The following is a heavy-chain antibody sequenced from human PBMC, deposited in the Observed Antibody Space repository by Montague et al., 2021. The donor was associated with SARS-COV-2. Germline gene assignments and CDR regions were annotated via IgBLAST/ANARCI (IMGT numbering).Heavy chain of an antibody. CDR3: ARSVGASSSSWPLPPHFDY. Sequence: CAISGDSVSSNGAAWNWIRQSPSRGLEWLGRTYYRSKWYNDYALSVKSRITINPDTSKNQFSLQLNSVTPEDTAVYYCARSVGASSSSWPLPPHFDYWGQGTLVTVSS. D-gene: IGHD6-13*01. CDR1: GDSVSSNGAA. J-gene: IGHJ4*02. V-gene: IGHV6-1*01. CDR2: TYYRSKWYN.